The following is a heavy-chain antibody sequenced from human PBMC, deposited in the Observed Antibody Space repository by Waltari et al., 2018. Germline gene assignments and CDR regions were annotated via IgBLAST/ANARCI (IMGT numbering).Heavy chain of an antibody. CDR2: ISSSSSYI. V-gene: IGHV3-21*01. D-gene: IGHD3-9*01. Sequence: EVQLVESGGGLVKPGGSLRLSCAASGFTFSSYSMNWVRQAPGEGLEWVSSISSSSSYIYYADSVKGRFTISRDNAKNSLYLQMNSLRAEDTAVYYCARDLATGYRYFDYWGQGTLVTVSS. J-gene: IGHJ4*02. CDR3: ARDLATGYRYFDY. CDR1: GFTFSSYS.